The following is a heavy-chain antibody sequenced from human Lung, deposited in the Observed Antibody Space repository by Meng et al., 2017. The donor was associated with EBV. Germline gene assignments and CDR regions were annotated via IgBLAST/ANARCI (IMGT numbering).Heavy chain of an antibody. CDR2: ISCYNGDT. V-gene: IGHV1-18*01. CDR1: GYTFTHPG. D-gene: IGHD6-19*01. CDR3: ARDPSNTSGRYAYFDY. J-gene: IGHJ4*02. Sequence: QRVQSGCGVKKPGAPVRVSCKASGYTFTHPGISWIRQAPGQGLEWMGWISCYNGDTNYAQKLQGRVTMTTDTSTNTAYMDLRGLRSDDTAVYYCARDPSNTSGRYAYFDYWGQGTLVTVSS.